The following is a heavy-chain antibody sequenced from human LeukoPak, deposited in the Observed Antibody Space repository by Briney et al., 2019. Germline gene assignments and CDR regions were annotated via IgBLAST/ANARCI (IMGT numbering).Heavy chain of an antibody. CDR3: ARQRSVAFDI. V-gene: IGHV4-59*08. CDR1: GGSISSYY. D-gene: IGHD3-3*01. Sequence: SETLSLTCTVSGGSISSYYWSWIRQPPGKGLEWIGYIYYSGSTNYNPSLKSRVTISVDTSKNQFSLKLSSVAAADTAVYYCARQRSVAFDIWGQGTMVTVSS. J-gene: IGHJ3*02. CDR2: IYYSGST.